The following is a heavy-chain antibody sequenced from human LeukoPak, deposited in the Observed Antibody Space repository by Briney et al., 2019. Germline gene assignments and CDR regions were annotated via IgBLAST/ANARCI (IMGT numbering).Heavy chain of an antibody. J-gene: IGHJ4*02. V-gene: IGHV3-21*01. CDR2: ITSSSSYI. CDR1: GFTFSSYG. Sequence: GGSLRLSCAASGFTFSSYGMNWVRQAPGKGLEWVSSITSSSSYIYYADSVKGRFTISRDNAKNTLYLQMNSLRAEDTAVYYCATAGNYRFDYWGQGTLVTVSS. CDR3: ATAGNYRFDY. D-gene: IGHD1-7*01.